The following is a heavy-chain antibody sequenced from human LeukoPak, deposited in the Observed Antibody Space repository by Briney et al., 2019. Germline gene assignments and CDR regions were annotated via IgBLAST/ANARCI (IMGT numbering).Heavy chain of an antibody. CDR1: GGSFSGYY. D-gene: IGHD2-2*01. V-gene: IGHV4-34*01. J-gene: IGHJ4*02. Sequence: SETLSLTCQVYGGSFSGYYWSWIRQPPGKGLEWIGEINHSGSTNYNPSLKSRVTISVDTSKNQFSLKLSSVTAADMAVYYCARRGVVPAARRQFDYWGQGTLVTVSS. CDR2: INHSGST. CDR3: ARRGVVPAARRQFDY.